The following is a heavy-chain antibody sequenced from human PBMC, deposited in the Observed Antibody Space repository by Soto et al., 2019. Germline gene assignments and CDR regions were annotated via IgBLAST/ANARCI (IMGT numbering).Heavy chain of an antibody. V-gene: IGHV4-30-2*01. Sequence: QLQLQESGSGLVKPSQTLSLTCAVSGGSISSGGYSWSWIRQPPGKGLEWIGYIYHSGSTYYNPSLTSRVATSVDRSKNQFSLKLSSVTAADTAVYYCARDRGDYVWGSYRSSGAFDIWGQGTMVTVSS. D-gene: IGHD3-16*02. CDR3: ARDRGDYVWGSYRSSGAFDI. CDR2: IYHSGST. CDR1: GGSISSGGYS. J-gene: IGHJ3*02.